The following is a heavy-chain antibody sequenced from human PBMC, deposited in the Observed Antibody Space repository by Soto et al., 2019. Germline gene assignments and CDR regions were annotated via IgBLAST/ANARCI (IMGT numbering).Heavy chain of an antibody. CDR1: VGSFSGYY. D-gene: IGHD2-21*02. J-gene: IGHJ6*02. CDR2: INHSGST. CDR3: ARTKTATGLYYYGMDV. Sequence: SETLSLTCSVYVGSFSGYYWSWIRQPPGKGLEWIGEINHSGSTNYNPSLKSRVTISVDTSKNQFSLKLSSVTAADTAVYYCARTKTATGLYYYGMDVWGQGTTVTVSS. V-gene: IGHV4-34*01.